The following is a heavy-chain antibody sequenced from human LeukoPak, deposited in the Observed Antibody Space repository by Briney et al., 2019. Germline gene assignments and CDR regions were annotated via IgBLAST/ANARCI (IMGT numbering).Heavy chain of an antibody. CDR3: ARELIAAAGTWFDP. V-gene: IGHV3-64*01. J-gene: IGHJ5*02. CDR1: GFTFSTYA. Sequence: HPGGSLRLSCAASGFTFSTYAMHWVRQAPGKGLEYVSAISSNGGSTYYANSVKGRFTISRDNSKNTLYLQMGSLRAEDMAVYYCARELIAAAGTWFDPWGQGTLVIVSS. D-gene: IGHD6-13*01. CDR2: ISSNGGST.